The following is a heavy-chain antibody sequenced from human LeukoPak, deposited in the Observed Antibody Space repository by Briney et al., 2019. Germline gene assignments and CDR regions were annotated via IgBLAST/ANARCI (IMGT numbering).Heavy chain of an antibody. CDR1: GFTFSTFA. J-gene: IGHJ6*02. V-gene: IGHV3-23*01. CDR3: AKFSPTPLLNYYYYGMDV. CDR2: FSGSGAST. Sequence: GGSPRLSCAASGFTFSTFAMSWVRQAPGTGLEWVSCFSGSGASTYYADSVKGRFTISRDNSKTTLYLQMNSLRAEDTAVYYCAKFSPTPLLNYYYYGMDVWGQGTTVTVSS.